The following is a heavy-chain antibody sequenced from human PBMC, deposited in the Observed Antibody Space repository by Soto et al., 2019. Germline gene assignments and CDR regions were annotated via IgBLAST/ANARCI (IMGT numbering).Heavy chain of an antibody. Sequence: TGGSLRLSCAASGFTFSNYDMHWVRQVTGKGLEWVSTIGTAGDTYYPGSVKGRFTISRENAKNSLYLQINSLRAEDTAVYYCARGRLISLYYFDYWGQGTLVTVSS. CDR3: ARGRLISLYYFDY. CDR1: GFTFSNYD. D-gene: IGHD2-15*01. V-gene: IGHV3-13*01. J-gene: IGHJ4*02. CDR2: IGTAGDT.